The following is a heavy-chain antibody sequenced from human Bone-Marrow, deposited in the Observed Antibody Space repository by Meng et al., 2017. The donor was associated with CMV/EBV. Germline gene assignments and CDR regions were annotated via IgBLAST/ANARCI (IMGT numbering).Heavy chain of an antibody. Sequence: ASVKVSCKASGYTFHSYYIHWVRQAPGQGLEWMGIINPSGGTTSYAQKFEGRITMTRDTSTSTMYMELNGLRSKDTAVYYCARDRESGITIFGVAPWYWGQGTLVTVSS. CDR3: ARDRESGITIFGVAPWY. CDR2: INPSGGTT. D-gene: IGHD3-3*01. J-gene: IGHJ4*02. CDR1: GYTFHSYY. V-gene: IGHV1-46*02.